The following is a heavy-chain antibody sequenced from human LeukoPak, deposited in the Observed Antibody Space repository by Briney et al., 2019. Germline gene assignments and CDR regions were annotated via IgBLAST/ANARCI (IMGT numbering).Heavy chain of an antibody. Sequence: PSETLSLTCTVSGGSISSYYWSWIRQPPGKGLEWIGYIYYSGSTYYNPSLKSRVTISVDTSKNQFSLKLSSVTAADTAVYYCARDPTSVLRYFGGFDPWGQGTLVTVSS. V-gene: IGHV4-59*12. CDR2: IYYSGST. CDR1: GGSISSYY. D-gene: IGHD3-9*01. CDR3: ARDPTSVLRYFGGFDP. J-gene: IGHJ5*02.